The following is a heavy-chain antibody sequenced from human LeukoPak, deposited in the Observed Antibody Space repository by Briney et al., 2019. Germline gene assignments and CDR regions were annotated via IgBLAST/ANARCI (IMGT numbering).Heavy chain of an antibody. CDR1: GYTYTSYG. CDR3: ARDMGYCSSTSCSPSAY. V-gene: IGHV1-18*01. CDR2: ISAYNGNT. J-gene: IGHJ4*02. Sequence: ASVKVSCKASGYTYTSYGISWVRQAPGQGLEWMGWISAYNGNTNYAQKLQGRVTMTTDPSTSTAYMELRSLRSDVTAVYYCARDMGYCSSTSCSPSAYWGQGTLVTVSS. D-gene: IGHD2-2*01.